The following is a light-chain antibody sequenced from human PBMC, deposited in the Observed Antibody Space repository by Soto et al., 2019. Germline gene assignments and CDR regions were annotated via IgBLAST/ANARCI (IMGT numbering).Light chain of an antibody. CDR3: QQYYSTPYT. V-gene: IGKV4-1*01. J-gene: IGKJ2*01. CDR1: QSVLDISNNKYY. Sequence: DIVMTQSPDSLAVSLDERATINCKSSQSVLDISNNKYYLAWYQQKPGQPPKLLFYWASVRESGVPDRFSGSGSGTDFTLTISSPEAEDVAVYYCQQYYSTPYTFGRGTKLEIK. CDR2: WAS.